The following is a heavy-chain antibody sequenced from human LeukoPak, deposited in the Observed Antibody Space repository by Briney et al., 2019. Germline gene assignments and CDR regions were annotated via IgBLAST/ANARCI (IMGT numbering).Heavy chain of an antibody. CDR1: RFTFSSYW. Sequence: PGGSLRLSCAASRFTFSSYWMHWVRQAPGKGLVWVSRINSDGSSTSYADSVKGRFTISRDNAKNSLYLQMNSLRAEDTAVYYCAGITMIRGVIGYWGQGTLVTVSS. V-gene: IGHV3-74*01. CDR2: INSDGSST. CDR3: AGITMIRGVIGY. D-gene: IGHD3-10*01. J-gene: IGHJ4*02.